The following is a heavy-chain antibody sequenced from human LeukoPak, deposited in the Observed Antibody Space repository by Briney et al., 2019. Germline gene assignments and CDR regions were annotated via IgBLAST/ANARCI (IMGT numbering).Heavy chain of an antibody. D-gene: IGHD2-2*01. J-gene: IGHJ6*02. CDR3: AKAAKGIVVVPAAIGDYYYGMDV. CDR1: GFTFDDYA. Sequence: GRSLRLSCAASGFTFDDYAMHWVRQAPGKGLEWVSGISWNSGSIGYADSVKGRFTISRDNAKNSLYLQMNSLRAEDTALYYCAKAAKGIVVVPAAIGDYYYGMDVWGQGTTVTVSS. CDR2: ISWNSGSI. V-gene: IGHV3-9*01.